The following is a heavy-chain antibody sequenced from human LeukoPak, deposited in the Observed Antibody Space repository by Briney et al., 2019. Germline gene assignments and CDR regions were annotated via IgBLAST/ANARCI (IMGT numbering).Heavy chain of an antibody. CDR2: IHYSGSP. V-gene: IGHV4-59*12. D-gene: IGHD2-2*01. J-gene: IGHJ4*02. CDR1: GGSNY. CDR3: AREPAYCSSTSCSIGALDY. Sequence: SETLSLTCTVSGGSNYWTWTRQAPGKGLEWIAYIHYSGSPHYNPSLRSRVTISIDTSKNQLSLKLNSVTAADTAVYYCAREPAYCSSTSCSIGALDYWGQGTLVTVSS.